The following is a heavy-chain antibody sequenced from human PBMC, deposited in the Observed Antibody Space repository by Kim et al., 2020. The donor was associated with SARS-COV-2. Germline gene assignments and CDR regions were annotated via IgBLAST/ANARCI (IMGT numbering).Heavy chain of an antibody. V-gene: IGHV3-23*01. Sequence: DSTYSAESVRGRFTVSRDSARNTWYLQMSSLRFDGTAIYYCVKGAWLDYWGPGALVTVSS. D-gene: IGHD5-12*01. CDR2: DST. CDR3: VKGAWLDY. J-gene: IGHJ4*02.